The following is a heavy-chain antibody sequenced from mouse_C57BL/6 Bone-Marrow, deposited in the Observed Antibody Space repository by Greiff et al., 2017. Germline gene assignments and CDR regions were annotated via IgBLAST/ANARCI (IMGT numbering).Heavy chain of an antibody. CDR2: IDPSDSYP. CDR1: GYTFTSYW. CDR3: ARWGYDYDGAWFAY. Sequence: QVQLQQPGAELVRPGTSVKLSCKASGYTFTSYWMHWVKQRPGQGLEWIGVIDPSDSYPNYNQKFKGKATLTVDTSSSTAYMQLSSLTSEDSAVYYCARWGYDYDGAWFAYWGQGTLVTVSA. D-gene: IGHD2-4*01. J-gene: IGHJ3*01. V-gene: IGHV1-59*01.